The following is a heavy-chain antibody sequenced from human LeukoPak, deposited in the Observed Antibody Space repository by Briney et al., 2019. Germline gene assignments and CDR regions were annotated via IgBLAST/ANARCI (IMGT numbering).Heavy chain of an antibody. V-gene: IGHV4-4*07. CDR1: GGSISSYY. CDR2: MYTSGFT. Sequence: SETLSLTCTVSGGSISSYYWSWIRQPAGKGLEWIGRMYTSGFTNYNPSLKSRVTISVDRSKNHLSLNLSSVTAADTAMYYCARDGNEAVAGTGAVTFWGQGTLVTVSS. J-gene: IGHJ4*02. CDR3: ARDGNEAVAGTGAVTF. D-gene: IGHD6-19*01.